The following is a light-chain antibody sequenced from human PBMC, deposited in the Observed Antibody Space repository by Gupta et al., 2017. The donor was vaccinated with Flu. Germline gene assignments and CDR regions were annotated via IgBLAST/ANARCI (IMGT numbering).Light chain of an antibody. CDR2: EVT. CDR1: SSDVGGYQL. V-gene: IGLV2-8*01. J-gene: IGLJ1*01. Sequence: QSALTQPPSASGSPGQSVTIPCTGTSSDVGGYQLVSWYQHHPGKAPKLIIYEVTKRPSGVPDRFSGSKSVSTASLTVSGLQPEDEADYYCSSYAGNDNYVFGTGTKVTVL. CDR3: SSYAGNDNYV.